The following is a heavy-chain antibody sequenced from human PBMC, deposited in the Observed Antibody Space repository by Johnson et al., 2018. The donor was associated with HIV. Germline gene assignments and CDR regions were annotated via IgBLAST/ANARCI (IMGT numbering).Heavy chain of an antibody. V-gene: IGHV3-20*04. Sequence: MQLVESGGGVVRPGGSLRLSCAASGFTFDDYGMSWVHQAPGKGLEWVSGINWNGGKTAYADSVKGRFTISRDNAKNSLYLQMISLRAEDTALYYCAREVIVAGHGGAFDIWGQGTMVTVSS. D-gene: IGHD5-12*01. CDR2: INWNGGKT. CDR3: AREVIVAGHGGAFDI. J-gene: IGHJ3*02. CDR1: GFTFDDYG.